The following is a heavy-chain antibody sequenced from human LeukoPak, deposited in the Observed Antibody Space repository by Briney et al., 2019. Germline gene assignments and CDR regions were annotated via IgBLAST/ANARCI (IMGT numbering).Heavy chain of an antibody. V-gene: IGHV4-31*03. CDR2: LYYSGST. D-gene: IGHD2-8*01. J-gene: IGHJ4*02. CDR1: GGSISSGGYY. Sequence: EPSQPLSLTCTVSGGSISSGGYYWRWIRQHPGKGLEWIGYLYYSGSTYYNPSLKSRVTISVDTSKNQFSLKLSSVTAADTAVYCCARARLGYCTNGVCYGLDYWGQGTLVTVSS. CDR3: ARARLGYCTNGVCYGLDY.